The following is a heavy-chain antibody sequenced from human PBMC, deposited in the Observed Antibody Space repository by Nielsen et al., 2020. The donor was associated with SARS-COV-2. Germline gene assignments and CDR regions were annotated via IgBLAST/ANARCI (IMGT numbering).Heavy chain of an antibody. CDR2: INHSGST. D-gene: IGHD3-10*01. CDR1: GGSFSGYY. J-gene: IGHJ5*02. CDR3: ARGCSVLLWFVGHRRPGYNWFDP. V-gene: IGHV4-34*01. Sequence: SETLSLTCAVYGGSFSGYYWSWIRQPPGKGLEWIGEINHSGSTNYNPSLKSRVTISVDTSKNQFSLKLSSVTAADTAVYYCARGCSVLLWFVGHRRPGYNWFDPWGQGTLVTVSS.